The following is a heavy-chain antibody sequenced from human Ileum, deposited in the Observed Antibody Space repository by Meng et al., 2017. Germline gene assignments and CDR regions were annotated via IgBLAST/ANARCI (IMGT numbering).Heavy chain of an antibody. J-gene: IGHJ4*02. D-gene: IGHD2-21*01. CDR1: GGSISSGTW. V-gene: IGHV4-4*02. CDR3: AKNGAYCLES. CDR2: FHPGSGA. Sequence: QVRLQEAGPGLVKPSGTLSLTCAVSGGSISSGTWWSWVRQPPGKGLQWIGEFHPGSGATYNPSLKARVTISVDTSMQQFSLQLTSVTAADTAVYYCAKNGAYCLESWGQGTLVTVSS.